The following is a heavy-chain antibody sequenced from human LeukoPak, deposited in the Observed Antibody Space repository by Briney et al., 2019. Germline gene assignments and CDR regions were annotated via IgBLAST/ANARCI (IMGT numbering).Heavy chain of an antibody. D-gene: IGHD6-13*01. J-gene: IGHJ4*02. CDR3: ARDSRPIFEWQQLGGDY. CDR2: INPNSGDT. V-gene: IGHV1-2*02. CDR1: GYTFTGYY. Sequence: ASVKVSCKASGYTFTGYYIHWVRQAPGQGLEWMGLINPNSGDTNYAQKFQGRVTMTRDTSISTAYMELSRLRSDDTAVYYCARDSRPIFEWQQLGGDYWGQGTLVTVSS.